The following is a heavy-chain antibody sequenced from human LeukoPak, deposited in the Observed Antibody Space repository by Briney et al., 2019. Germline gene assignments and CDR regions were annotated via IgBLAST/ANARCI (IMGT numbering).Heavy chain of an antibody. CDR2: INWNGGST. Sequence: GGSLRLSCAASGFTFDDYGLSWVRQAPGKGLEWVSTINWNGGSTGYADSVKGRFTISRDNAKNSLFLQMNSLRGEDTAVYYCARCTTGKTFGSLREIKKSREIDYWGQGTLVTVSS. V-gene: IGHV3-20*04. J-gene: IGHJ4*02. D-gene: IGHD1-1*01. CDR1: GFTFDDYG. CDR3: ARCTTGKTFGSLREIKKSREIDY.